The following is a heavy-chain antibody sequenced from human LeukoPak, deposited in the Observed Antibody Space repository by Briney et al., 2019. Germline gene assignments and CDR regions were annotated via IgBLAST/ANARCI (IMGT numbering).Heavy chain of an antibody. D-gene: IGHD2-8*01. Sequence: GESLRLSCAASGFTVSSNYMSWVRQAPGKGLEWVSIIYSGGSTFYADSVKGRFTISRDNSKNTLYLQMNSLRAEDTAVYYCARGIVLMVYEREYYFDYWGQGTLVTVSS. V-gene: IGHV3-53*01. CDR3: ARGIVLMVYEREYYFDY. J-gene: IGHJ4*02. CDR2: IYSGGST. CDR1: GFTVSSNY.